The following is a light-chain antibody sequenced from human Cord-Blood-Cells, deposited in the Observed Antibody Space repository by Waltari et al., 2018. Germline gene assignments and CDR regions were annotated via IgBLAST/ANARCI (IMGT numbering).Light chain of an antibody. Sequence: DIQMTQSPSSLSASVGDRVTITCRASQSISSYLNWYQQKPGKAPKLLIYGASSLQSGVPSRCSGSGSGTDFTLTISSLQPEDFATYYCQQSYSTLTFGGGTKVEIK. V-gene: IGKV1-39*01. CDR2: GAS. CDR3: QQSYSTLT. CDR1: QSISSY. J-gene: IGKJ4*01.